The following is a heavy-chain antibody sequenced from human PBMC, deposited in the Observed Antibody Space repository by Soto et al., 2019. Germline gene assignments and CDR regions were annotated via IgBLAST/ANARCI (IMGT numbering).Heavy chain of an antibody. CDR1: GFTFGSYA. CDR2: ISGNGDST. J-gene: IGHJ4*02. V-gene: IGHV3-23*01. CDR3: AKDRSYDFWSGQRYFDS. D-gene: IGHD3-3*01. Sequence: PGESLKISCAASGFTFGSYAMSWVRQAPGKGLEWVSVISGNGDSTDYEDSVKGRFTISRDNSKNTLYLQMNSLRVDDTAVYYWAKDRSYDFWSGQRYFDSWGQGTLVTVSS.